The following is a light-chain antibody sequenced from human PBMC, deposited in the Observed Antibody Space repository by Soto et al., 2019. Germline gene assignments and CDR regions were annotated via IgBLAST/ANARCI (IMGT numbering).Light chain of an antibody. CDR3: QQSNSFPLT. CDR2: AAS. Sequence: DIQMTQSPSSVSASVGDRVTITCRASQGISSWLAWYQQKPGKAPKLLLYAASSLQSGDPSRFSGSGARTEFPLTISSLQPEDFAPFYCQQSNSFPLTFGGGTKVEIK. CDR1: QGISSW. V-gene: IGKV1-12*01. J-gene: IGKJ4*01.